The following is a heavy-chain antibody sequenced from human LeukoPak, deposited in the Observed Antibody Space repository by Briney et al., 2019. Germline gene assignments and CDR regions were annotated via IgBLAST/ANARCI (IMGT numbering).Heavy chain of an antibody. J-gene: IGHJ3*02. CDR1: GFTFSSYG. CDR3: LLEEVVMGAFDI. V-gene: IGHV3-30*03. CDR2: ISYDGSNK. D-gene: IGHD3-22*01. Sequence: PGGSLRLSCAASGFTFSSYGMSWVRQAPGKGLEWVAVISYDGSNKYYADSVKGRFTISRDNSKNTLYLQMNSLRAEDTAVYYCLLEEVVMGAFDIWGQGTMVTVSS.